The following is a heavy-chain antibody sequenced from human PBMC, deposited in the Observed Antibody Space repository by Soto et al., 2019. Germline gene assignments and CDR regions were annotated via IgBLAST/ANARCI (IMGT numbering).Heavy chain of an antibody. CDR2: IVVGSGNT. V-gene: IGHV1-58*01. J-gene: IGHJ6*02. Sequence: ASVKVSCKASGFTFTSSAVQWVRQARGQRLEWIGWIVVGSGNTNYAQKFQERVTITRDMSTSTAYMELSSLRSEDTAVYYCAADPPTTVTTDYYYGMDVWGQGTTVTVSS. D-gene: IGHD4-4*01. CDR3: AADPPTTVTTDYYYGMDV. CDR1: GFTFTSSA.